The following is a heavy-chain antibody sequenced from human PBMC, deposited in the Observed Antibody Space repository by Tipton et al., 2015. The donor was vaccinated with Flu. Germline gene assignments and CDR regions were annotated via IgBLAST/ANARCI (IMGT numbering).Heavy chain of an antibody. CDR1: GDSITTSHYY. J-gene: IGHJ5*01. D-gene: IGHD3-16*01. Sequence: LRLSCTVSGDSITTSHYYWGWIRQPPGRGLEWIGNIYHDGNTYYNPSLKSRLTISVDTSKRQFSLRLTSVTAADTAVYYCAKVKFGWVESWAQGTLVTVSS. CDR3: AKVKFGWVES. V-gene: IGHV4-39*07. CDR2: IYHDGNT.